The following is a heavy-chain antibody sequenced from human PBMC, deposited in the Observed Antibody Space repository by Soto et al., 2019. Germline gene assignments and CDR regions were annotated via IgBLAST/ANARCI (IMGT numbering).Heavy chain of an antibody. Sequence: PGGSLRLSCAASGFTFSSYGMHWVRQAPGKGLEWVAVISYDGSNKYYADSVKGRFTISRDNSKNTLYLQMNSLRAEDTAVHYCAKEITAMAPNWFDPWGQGTLVTVSS. D-gene: IGHD5-18*01. V-gene: IGHV3-30*18. J-gene: IGHJ5*02. CDR1: GFTFSSYG. CDR2: ISYDGSNK. CDR3: AKEITAMAPNWFDP.